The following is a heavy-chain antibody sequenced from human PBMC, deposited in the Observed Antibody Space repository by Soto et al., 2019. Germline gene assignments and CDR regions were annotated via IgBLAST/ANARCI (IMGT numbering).Heavy chain of an antibody. Sequence: EVQLVESGGGLVQPGGSLRLSCAASGFTLSSYWMSWVRQAPGKGLQWVANIKQEGSEKYYVDSVKGRFTISRDNAKNSLYLRMNSLRAEDTAVYYCAREFHNSGWYEGRWFDPWGQGTLVTVSS. J-gene: IGHJ5*02. CDR2: IKQEGSEK. V-gene: IGHV3-7*03. CDR3: AREFHNSGWYEGRWFDP. D-gene: IGHD6-19*01. CDR1: GFTLSSYW.